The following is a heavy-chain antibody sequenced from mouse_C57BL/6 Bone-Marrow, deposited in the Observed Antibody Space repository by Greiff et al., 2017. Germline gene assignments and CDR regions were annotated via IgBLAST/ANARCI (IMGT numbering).Heavy chain of an antibody. CDR2: IYPGGGYT. J-gene: IGHJ4*01. D-gene: IGHD2-1*01. CDR3: AREGIYYGNYYAMDY. V-gene: IGHV1-63*01. Sequence: QVQLKESGAELVRPGTSVKMSCKASGYTFTNYWIGWAKQRPGHGLEWIGDIYPGGGYTNYNEKFKGKATLTADKSSSTAYMQFSSLTSEDSAIYYCAREGIYYGNYYAMDYWGQGTSVTVSS. CDR1: GYTFTNYW.